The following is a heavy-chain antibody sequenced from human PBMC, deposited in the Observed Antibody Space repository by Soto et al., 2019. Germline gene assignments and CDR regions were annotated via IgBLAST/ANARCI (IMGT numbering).Heavy chain of an antibody. V-gene: IGHV1-3*01. CDR2: INGGNGDT. Sequence: GASVKVSWKGSRYTFTCDAIHWVRQAPGQRLEWMGWINGGNGDTKYAQKFQGRVTITRDTSAATAYMELTSLGSEDTALYHCGRGYCSSTSCQYYLDFWGQGTPVTVSS. CDR3: GRGYCSSTSCQYYLDF. J-gene: IGHJ4*02. D-gene: IGHD2-2*01. CDR1: RYTFTCDA.